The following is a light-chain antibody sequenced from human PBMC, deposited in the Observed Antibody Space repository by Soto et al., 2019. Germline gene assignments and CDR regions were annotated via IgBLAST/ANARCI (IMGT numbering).Light chain of an antibody. CDR3: QQRSNWLT. Sequence: EIVLTQSPATLSLSPGERATLSCRASQSVSSYLAWYQQKPGQAPRLLIYDASNRATGIPARFSGSGSGTDFTLNISSLEPEDCAVYYCQQRSNWLTFGGGTKVEIK. CDR1: QSVSSY. J-gene: IGKJ4*01. CDR2: DAS. V-gene: IGKV3-11*01.